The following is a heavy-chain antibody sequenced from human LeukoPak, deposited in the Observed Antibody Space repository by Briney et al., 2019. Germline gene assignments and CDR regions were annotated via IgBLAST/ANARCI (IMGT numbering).Heavy chain of an antibody. Sequence: ASVKVSCKASGYTFTGYYMHWVRQAPGQGLEWMGWINPNSGGTNYAQKFQGRVTMTRDTSISTAYMELSRLRSGDTAVYYCARGVARYYYDSSGYYLYWGQGTLVTVSS. D-gene: IGHD3-22*01. CDR2: INPNSGGT. J-gene: IGHJ4*02. V-gene: IGHV1-2*02. CDR1: GYTFTGYY. CDR3: ARGVARYYYDSSGYYLY.